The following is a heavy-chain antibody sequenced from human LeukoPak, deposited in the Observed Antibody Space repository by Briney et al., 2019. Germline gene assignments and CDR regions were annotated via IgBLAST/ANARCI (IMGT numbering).Heavy chain of an antibody. Sequence: GGSLRLSCAASGFTFSSYEMNWVRQAPGKGLEWVSYISSSGSTIYYADSVKGRFTISRDNAKNSLYLQMNSLRAEDTAVYYCARDLLNYYDSSGYYTYYYGMGVWGQGTTVTVSS. J-gene: IGHJ6*02. V-gene: IGHV3-48*03. CDR2: ISSSGSTI. D-gene: IGHD3-22*01. CDR3: ARDLLNYYDSSGYYTYYYGMGV. CDR1: GFTFSSYE.